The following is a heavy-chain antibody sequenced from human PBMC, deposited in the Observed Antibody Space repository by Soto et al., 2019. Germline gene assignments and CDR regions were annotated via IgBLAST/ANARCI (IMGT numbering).Heavy chain of an antibody. CDR2: ISAYNGNT. CDR3: ARRGLGIPVLSYYYGMDV. D-gene: IGHD3-16*01. V-gene: IGHV1-18*04. Sequence: QVQLVQSGAEVKKPGASVKVSCKASGYTFTSYGISWVRQAPGQGLEWMGWISAYNGNTNYAQKLKSRVTMTTDTSTSTAYMELRSLRSDDTAVYYCARRGLGIPVLSYYYGMDVWGQGTTVTVSS. J-gene: IGHJ6*02. CDR1: GYTFTSYG.